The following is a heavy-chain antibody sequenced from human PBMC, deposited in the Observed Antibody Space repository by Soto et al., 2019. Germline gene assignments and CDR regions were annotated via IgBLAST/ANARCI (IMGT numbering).Heavy chain of an antibody. CDR1: GYTFTSYD. CDR3: ARRAETNGWNGFGADKYYFDF. V-gene: IGHV1-8*01. CDR2: MNPNTGNS. D-gene: IGHD1-1*01. Sequence: QVQLVQSGAEVRKPGASVKVSCEASGYTFTSYDIYWVRQATGQGLEWMGWMNPNTGNSAYAHKFQGRVTMTSDTSISTAHMELSSLRSEDTAVYYCARRAETNGWNGFGADKYYFDFRGQGTLVTVSS. J-gene: IGHJ4*02.